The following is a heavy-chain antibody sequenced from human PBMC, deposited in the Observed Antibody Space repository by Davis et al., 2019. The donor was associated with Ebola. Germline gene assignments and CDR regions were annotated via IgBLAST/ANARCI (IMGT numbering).Heavy chain of an antibody. D-gene: IGHD2-2*01. V-gene: IGHV1-3*01. J-gene: IGHJ5*02. Sequence: ASVKVSCKASGYTFTSYAMHWVRQAPGQRLEWMGWINAGNGNTKYSQKFQGRVTITRDTSASTAYMELSSLRSEDTAVYYCARDTGYCSSTSCYFLNWFDPWGQGTLVTVSS. CDR2: INAGNGNT. CDR1: GYTFTSYA. CDR3: ARDTGYCSSTSCYFLNWFDP.